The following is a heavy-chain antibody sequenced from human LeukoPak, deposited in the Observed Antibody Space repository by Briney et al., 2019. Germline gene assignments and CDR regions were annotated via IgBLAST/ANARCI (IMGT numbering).Heavy chain of an antibody. CDR2: ISSSSSTI. V-gene: IGHV3-48*01. J-gene: IGHJ6*03. CDR1: GFTFSSYS. D-gene: IGHD2-2*01. CDR3: AKDLLGYCSSTSCYMDV. Sequence: GGSLRLSCAASGFTFSSYSMNWVRQAPGKGREWVSYISSSSSTIYYADSVKGRFTISRDNSKNTLYLQMNSLRAEDTAVYYCAKDLLGYCSSTSCYMDVWGKGITVTVSS.